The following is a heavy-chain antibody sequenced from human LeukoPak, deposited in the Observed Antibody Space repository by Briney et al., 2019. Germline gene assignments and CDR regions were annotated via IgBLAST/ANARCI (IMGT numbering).Heavy chain of an antibody. CDR3: ARVLTFPGIASDY. Sequence: GGSLRLSCAASGFXFSSYAFSWVRQPPGKGLGWVSIISSDGSSTSYADSVKGRSTMSRDNAKNTLYLQMNSLRAEDTAVYYCARVLTFPGIASDYWGQGTLVTVSS. V-gene: IGHV3-74*01. CDR2: ISSDGSST. CDR1: GFXFSSYA. J-gene: IGHJ4*02. D-gene: IGHD6-13*01.